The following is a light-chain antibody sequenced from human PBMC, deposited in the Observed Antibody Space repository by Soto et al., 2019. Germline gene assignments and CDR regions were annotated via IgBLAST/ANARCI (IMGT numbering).Light chain of an antibody. CDR3: QQSYSTLRA. J-gene: IGKJ3*01. Sequence: DIQMTQSPSSLSASVGDRVTITCRASQSISSYLNWYQQKPGKAPKLLIYAAFSLQSGVPSRFSGSGSGTDFTLTISSLQPKDFATYYCQQSYSTLRAFGPGTKVDIK. CDR1: QSISSY. V-gene: IGKV1-39*01. CDR2: AAF.